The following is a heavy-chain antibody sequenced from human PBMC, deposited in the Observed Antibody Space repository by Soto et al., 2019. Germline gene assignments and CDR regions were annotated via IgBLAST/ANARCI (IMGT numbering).Heavy chain of an antibody. CDR3: ARVAYGSGSYYNQYYFDY. Sequence: SETLSLTCTVSGGSISRYYWNWIRQPPGKGLEWIGYIYYSGSTNYNPSLKSRVTISVDTSKNQFSLKLSSVTAADTAVYYCARVAYGSGSYYNQYYFDYWGQGTLVTVSS. V-gene: IGHV4-59*01. CDR2: IYYSGST. D-gene: IGHD3-10*01. CDR1: GGSISRYY. J-gene: IGHJ4*02.